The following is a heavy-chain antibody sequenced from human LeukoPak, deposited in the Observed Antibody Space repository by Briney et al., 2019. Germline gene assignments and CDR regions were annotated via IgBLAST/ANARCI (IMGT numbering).Heavy chain of an antibody. V-gene: IGHV3-30*18. CDR2: ISYDGSNK. Sequence: GGSLRLSCAASGFTFSSYGMHWVRQAPGKGLEWVAVISYDGSNKYYADSVKGRFTISRDNSKNTLYLQMNSLRAEDTAVYYCAKDHAYGSGYFDYWGQGTLVTVSS. CDR1: GFTFSSYG. J-gene: IGHJ4*02. D-gene: IGHD3-10*01. CDR3: AKDHAYGSGYFDY.